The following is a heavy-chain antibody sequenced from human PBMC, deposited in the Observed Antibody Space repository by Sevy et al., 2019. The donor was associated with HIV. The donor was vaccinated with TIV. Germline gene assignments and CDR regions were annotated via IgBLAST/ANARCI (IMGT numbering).Heavy chain of an antibody. V-gene: IGHV3-23*01. Sequence: GGSLRLSCAASGFTFGNYWMHWVRQAPGKGLEWVSGVSGSGATTLYADSVKGRFSISRDNSKNTLYLQINSLRAEDTAVYYCAKDVYDSSGYYPMGAFDIWGQGTMVTVSS. CDR2: VSGSGATT. CDR3: AKDVYDSSGYYPMGAFDI. D-gene: IGHD3-22*01. J-gene: IGHJ3*02. CDR1: GFTFGNYW.